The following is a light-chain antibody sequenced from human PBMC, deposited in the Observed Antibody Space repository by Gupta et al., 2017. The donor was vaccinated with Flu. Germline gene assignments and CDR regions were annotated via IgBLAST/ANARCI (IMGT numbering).Light chain of an antibody. J-gene: IGKJ1*01. V-gene: IGKV1-5*03. CDR1: QSISSW. CDR3: QQYNSYPWT. Sequence: IQMTQSPSTLSASVGDRVTITCRASQSISSWLAWYQQKPGKPPKLLIYKASSLESGVPARFSGSGSGTEFTLTISSLQPDDFATYYCQQYNSYPWTFGQGTKVEIK. CDR2: KAS.